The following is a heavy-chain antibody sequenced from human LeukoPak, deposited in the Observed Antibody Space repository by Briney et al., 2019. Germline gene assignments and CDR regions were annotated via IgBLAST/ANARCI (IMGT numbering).Heavy chain of an antibody. CDR1: GGSISSSSYY. D-gene: IGHD3-22*01. J-gene: IGHJ3*02. CDR3: ARPRTMIVVVDAFDI. Sequence: KSSETLSLTCTVSGGSISSSSYYWGWIRQPPGKGLEWIGSIYYSGSTYYNPSLKSRVTISVDTSKNQFSLKLSSVTAADTAVYYCARPRTMIVVVDAFDIWGQGTMVTVSS. CDR2: IYYSGST. V-gene: IGHV4-39*01.